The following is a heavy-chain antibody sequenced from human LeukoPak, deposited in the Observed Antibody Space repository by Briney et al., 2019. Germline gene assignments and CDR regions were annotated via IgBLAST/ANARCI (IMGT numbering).Heavy chain of an antibody. J-gene: IGHJ4*02. Sequence: PGRSLRLSCAASGFTFSSYAMHWVRQAPGKGLEWVAVISYDGSNKYYADSVKGRFTISRDNSKNTLYLQMNSLRAEDTAVYYCARVQESRASIAAAGPFRYWGQGTLVTVSS. D-gene: IGHD6-13*01. V-gene: IGHV3-30-3*01. CDR1: GFTFSSYA. CDR3: ARVQESRASIAAAGPFRY. CDR2: ISYDGSNK.